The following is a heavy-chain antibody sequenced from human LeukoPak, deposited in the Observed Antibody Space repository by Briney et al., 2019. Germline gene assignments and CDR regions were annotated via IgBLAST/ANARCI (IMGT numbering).Heavy chain of an antibody. V-gene: IGHV3-23*01. J-gene: IGHJ4*02. D-gene: IGHD6-19*01. CDR2: ISCSGGST. CDR1: VFTFSIYN. Sequence: GGSLRLSCAASVFTFSIYNMNWVRQAPGKGLEGVSGISCSGGSTYYADSVKGRFTISRDNSKNTLYLQMNSLRAEDTAVYYCAKIPVSYSSGWSNFDYWGQGTLVTVSS. CDR3: AKIPVSYSSGWSNFDY.